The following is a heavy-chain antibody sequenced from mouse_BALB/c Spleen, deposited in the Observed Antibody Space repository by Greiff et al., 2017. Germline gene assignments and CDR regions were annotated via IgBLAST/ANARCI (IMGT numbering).Heavy chain of an antibody. CDR2: ISSGSSTI. V-gene: IGHV5-17*02. CDR1: GFTFSSFG. CDR3: ARGGHYYGSSYGAMDY. Sequence: EVQRVESGGGLVQPGGSRKLSCAASGFTFSSFGMHWVRQAPEKGLEWVAYISSGSSTIYYADTVKGRYTISRDNPKNTLFLQMTSLRSEDTAMYYCARGGHYYGSSYGAMDYWGQGTSVTVSS. J-gene: IGHJ4*01. D-gene: IGHD1-1*01.